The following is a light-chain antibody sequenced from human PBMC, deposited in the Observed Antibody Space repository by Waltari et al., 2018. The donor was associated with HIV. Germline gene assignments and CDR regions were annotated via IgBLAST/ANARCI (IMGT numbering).Light chain of an antibody. CDR3: HQSTGLPFT. CDR1: QSIGTS. Sequence: EIVLTQSPDFQSVTPKEKVTITCRASQSIGTSLHWYQQKPDQSPRLLIKDASQAISGVPPRFSGSGSGTDFTLTIKSLEAEDAAAYYCHQSTGLPFTFGQGTKLEIK. CDR2: DAS. J-gene: IGKJ2*01. V-gene: IGKV6D-21*02.